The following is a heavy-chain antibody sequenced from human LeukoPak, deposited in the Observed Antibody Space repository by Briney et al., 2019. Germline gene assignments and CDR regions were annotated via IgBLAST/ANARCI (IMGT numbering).Heavy chain of an antibody. V-gene: IGHV3-23*01. CDR1: GFTFSSYA. D-gene: IGHD2-15*01. J-gene: IGHJ6*02. CDR2: ISGSGGST. CDR3: ARARFCSSGRCPYDFGVDV. Sequence: PGGSLRLSCAASGFTFSSYAMSWVRQAPGKGLEWVSAISGSGGSTYYADSVKGRFTISRDNSKNTLYLQMNSLRDEDTAVYFCARARFCSSGRCPYDFGVDVWGQGTTVTVSS.